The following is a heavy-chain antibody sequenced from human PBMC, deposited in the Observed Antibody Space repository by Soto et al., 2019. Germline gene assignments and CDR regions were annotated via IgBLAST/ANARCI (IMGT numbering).Heavy chain of an antibody. V-gene: IGHV3-30*03. CDR3: ARPIAAHYYYYMDV. CDR2: ISYDGSNK. D-gene: IGHD6-13*01. CDR1: GFTFSSYG. J-gene: IGHJ6*03. Sequence: PGGSLRLSCAASGFTFSSYGMHWVRQAPGKGLEWVAVISYDGSNKYYADSVKGRFTISRDNSKNTLYLQMNSLRAEDTAVYYCARPIAAHYYYYMDVWGKGTTVTVSS.